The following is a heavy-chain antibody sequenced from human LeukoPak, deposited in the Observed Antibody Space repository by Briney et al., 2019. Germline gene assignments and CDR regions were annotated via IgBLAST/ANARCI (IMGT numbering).Heavy chain of an antibody. V-gene: IGHV4-61*02. CDR1: GGSISSNSYY. CDR2: IYAGGST. CDR3: ARDGDIANYNRFDP. Sequence: SETLSLTCTVSGGSISSNSYYWSWIRQPAGKGLEWIGRIYAGGSTNYNPSLKSRVTISVDTSKHQFSLKLTSVTAADTAVYYCARDGDIANYNRFDPWGQGTLVTVSS. J-gene: IGHJ5*02. D-gene: IGHD5-12*01.